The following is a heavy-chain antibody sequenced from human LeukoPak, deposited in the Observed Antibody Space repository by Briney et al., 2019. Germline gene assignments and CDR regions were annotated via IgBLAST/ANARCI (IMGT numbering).Heavy chain of an antibody. CDR1: GDSISNYY. Sequence: ASETLSLTCTVSGDSISNYYWNWIRQPPGKGLEWIGYIFYSGSTDYNPSLKSRVTISVDTSKNQFSLKLSSVTAADTAVYYCARRYSSGWLFDYWGQGTLVTVSS. D-gene: IGHD5-18*01. CDR2: IFYSGST. CDR3: ARRYSSGWLFDY. J-gene: IGHJ4*02. V-gene: IGHV4-59*08.